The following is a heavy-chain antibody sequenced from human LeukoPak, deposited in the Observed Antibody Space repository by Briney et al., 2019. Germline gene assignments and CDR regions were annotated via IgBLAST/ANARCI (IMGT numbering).Heavy chain of an antibody. CDR2: ISAYNGNT. J-gene: IGHJ1*01. Sequence: ASVKVSCKASGYTFTSYGISWVRQAPGQGLEWMGWISAYNGNTNYAQKLQGRVTMTTDTSTSTAYMELRSLRSDDTAVYYCAREGPVQYYYDSSGYFQHWGQGTLVTVSS. CDR3: AREGPVQYYYDSSGYFQH. D-gene: IGHD3-22*01. V-gene: IGHV1-18*01. CDR1: GYTFTSYG.